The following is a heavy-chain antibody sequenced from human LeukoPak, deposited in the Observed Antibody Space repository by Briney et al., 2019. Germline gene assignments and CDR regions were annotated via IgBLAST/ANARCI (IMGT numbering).Heavy chain of an antibody. V-gene: IGHV3-53*01. CDR1: GFTVSSNY. CDR3: ASGEWPQDY. J-gene: IGHJ4*02. Sequence: GGSLRLSCAASGFTVSSNYMTWVRQAPGERLEWVSLIYTYGTTYYADSVKGRFTISRDNSKNTLYLQMNRLRAEDTAIYYCASGEWPQDYWGQGTLVTVSS. CDR2: IYTYGTT. D-gene: IGHD3-3*01.